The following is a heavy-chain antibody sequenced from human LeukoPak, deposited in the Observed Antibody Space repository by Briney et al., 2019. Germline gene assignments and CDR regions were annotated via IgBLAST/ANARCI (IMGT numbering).Heavy chain of an antibody. CDR1: RGSLSRSSYY. D-gene: IGHD6-6*01. V-gene: IGHV4-39*01. CDR3: ARHGKQLATPAAYFQH. J-gene: IGHJ1*01. Sequence: SGTVSLTCTVSRGSLSRSSYYWGWIRHPPGKAREWLGSIYYSGRTYYNPPLKSGVTISVDTSKTQISQKLSSVTAADTAVSYCARHGKQLATPAAYFQHWGQGTLVTVSS. CDR2: IYYSGRT.